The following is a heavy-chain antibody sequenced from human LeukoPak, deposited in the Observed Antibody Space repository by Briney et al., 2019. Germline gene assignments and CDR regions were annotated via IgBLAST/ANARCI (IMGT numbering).Heavy chain of an antibody. CDR1: GFTIRNYG. J-gene: IGHJ4*02. Sequence: GGSLRLSCAASGFTIRNYGIHWVRHGPGRGLEWLAVGGSYENYADSVKGRFTISKDNSKNTVSLQMSRLRPEDTGLYYCAKGSGGLLWYGQLKTLDSWGQGTLVTVSS. V-gene: IGHV3-30*18. CDR3: AKGSGGLLWYGQLKTLDS. CDR2: GGSYE. D-gene: IGHD2-21*01.